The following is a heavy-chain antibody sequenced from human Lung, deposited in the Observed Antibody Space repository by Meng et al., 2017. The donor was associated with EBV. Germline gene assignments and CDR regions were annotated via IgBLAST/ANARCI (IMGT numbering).Heavy chain of an antibody. J-gene: IGHJ4*02. D-gene: IGHD3-10*01. CDR2: INAGNGNT. V-gene: IGHV1-3*01. CDR1: GYTFTNYA. CDR3: ARDQGAWFGEAPRLDY. Sequence: VQLVQSGAEVEKPGTSVKVSCKASGYTFTNYAMHWVRQAPGQRLEWMGWINAGNGNTKYSQKFQGRVTITSDTSASTAYMELSSLRSEDTAVYYCARDQGAWFGEAPRLDYWGQGTLVTVSS.